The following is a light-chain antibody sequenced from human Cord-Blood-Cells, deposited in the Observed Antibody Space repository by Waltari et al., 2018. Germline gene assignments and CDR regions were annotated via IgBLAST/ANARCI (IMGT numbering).Light chain of an antibody. CDR3: CSYAGSSTWV. CDR2: EGS. V-gene: IGLV2-23*01. Sequence: QSALTQPASVSGSPGQSITISCTGTSSDVGSYNLVSWYQQHQGKAPKLMIYEGSKRRAGVSYRFARSKSRNTASLTISGLQAEDEADYYCCSYAGSSTWVFGGGTKLTVL. J-gene: IGLJ3*02. CDR1: SSDVGSYNL.